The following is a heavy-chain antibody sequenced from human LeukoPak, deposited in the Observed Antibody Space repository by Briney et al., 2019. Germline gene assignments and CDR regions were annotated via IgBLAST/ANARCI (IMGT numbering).Heavy chain of an antibody. D-gene: IGHD3-16*02. CDR2: INPNSSGT. CDR1: GYTFTGYY. J-gene: IGHJ4*02. CDR3: ARGVHVWGSYRYFDY. V-gene: IGHV1-2*02. Sequence: ASVKVSCKASGYTFTGYYMHWVRQAPGQGLEWMGWINPNSSGTNYAQKFQGRVTMTRDTSISTAYMELSRLRSDDTAVYYCARGVHVWGSYRYFDYWGQGTLVTVSS.